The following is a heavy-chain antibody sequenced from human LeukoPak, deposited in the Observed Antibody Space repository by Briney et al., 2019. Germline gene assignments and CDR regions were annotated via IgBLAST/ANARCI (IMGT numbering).Heavy chain of an antibody. Sequence: ASVKVSCKASGYTFPSYGINWVRQAPGQGLEWMGWIRPHTGETNSAQRFQDRVTMATDTSTTTAYMELRSLRLDDAAVYYCARDRGGKGSAIFYWGRGSLVTVSS. CDR2: IRPHTGET. CDR1: GYTFPSYG. J-gene: IGHJ4*02. CDR3: ARDRGGKGSAIFY. V-gene: IGHV1-18*01. D-gene: IGHD2-2*01.